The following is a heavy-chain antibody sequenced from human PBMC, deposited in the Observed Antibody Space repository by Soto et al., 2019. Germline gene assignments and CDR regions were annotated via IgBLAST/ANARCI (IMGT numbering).Heavy chain of an antibody. D-gene: IGHD6-19*01. J-gene: IGHJ4*02. CDR2: IWYDGSTK. V-gene: IGHV3-33*01. CDR1: GFIFSSYG. CDR3: ARDKQWVVSDYFDY. Sequence: GGSLRLSCAASGFIFSSYGMHWVRQAPGKGLEWVAVIWYDGSTKHYADSVKGRFTISRDNSKNTLYLQMNSLRAEDTAVYFCARDKQWVVSDYFDYWGQGTQVTVSS.